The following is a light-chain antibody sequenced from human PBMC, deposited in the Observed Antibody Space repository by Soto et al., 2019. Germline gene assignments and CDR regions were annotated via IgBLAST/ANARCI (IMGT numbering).Light chain of an antibody. J-gene: IGKJ1*01. CDR3: QQYNNYPWT. CDR1: QTVNSW. CDR2: DAT. V-gene: IGKV1-5*01. Sequence: DIQMTQSPSTLSASVGDRVTITCRASQTVNSWLAWYQQKPGQAPKFLIYDATILEAGVPSRFRGSGSGTEFTLTISSLQPEDFATYYRQQYNNYPWTFGQGTQVEV.